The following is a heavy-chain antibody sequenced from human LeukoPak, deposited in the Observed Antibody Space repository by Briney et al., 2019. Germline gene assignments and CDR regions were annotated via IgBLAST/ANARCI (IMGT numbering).Heavy chain of an antibody. CDR1: GGSISSYY. Sequence: PSETLSLTCTVSGGSISSYYWSWIRQPPGKGREWIGYIYYSGSTNYNPSLKSRVTISVDTSKNQFSLKLSSVTAADTAVYYCARAIYYYMDVWGKGTTVTISS. V-gene: IGHV4-59*01. J-gene: IGHJ6*03. CDR2: IYYSGST. CDR3: ARAIYYYMDV.